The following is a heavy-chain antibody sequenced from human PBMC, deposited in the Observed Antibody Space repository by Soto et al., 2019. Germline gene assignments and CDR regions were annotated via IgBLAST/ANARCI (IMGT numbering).Heavy chain of an antibody. CDR3: ARGGCSGGSCYPRDWFDP. J-gene: IGHJ5*02. D-gene: IGHD2-15*01. V-gene: IGHV4-30-4*01. CDR2: IYYSGST. CDR1: GGSISSGDYY. Sequence: QVQLQESGPGLVKPSQTLSLTCTVSGGSISSGDYYWSWIRQPPGKGLEWIGYIYYSGSTYYNPHLKSRVTIAVNTSKNQFALKLSSVTAADTAVYYCARGGCSGGSCYPRDWFDPWGQGTLVTVSS.